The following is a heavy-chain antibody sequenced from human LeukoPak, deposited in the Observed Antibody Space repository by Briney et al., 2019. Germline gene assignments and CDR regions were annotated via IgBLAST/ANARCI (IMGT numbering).Heavy chain of an antibody. CDR1: GYTFTSYG. D-gene: IGHD3-22*01. CDR3: AREGNYYDSSGCFDY. CDR2: ISAYNGNT. Sequence: ASVKVSCKASGYTFTSYGISWVRQAPGQGLEWMGCISAYNGNTNYAQKLQGRDTMTTDTSTSTAYMELRSLRSDDTAVYYCAREGNYYDSSGCFDYWGQGTLVTVSS. V-gene: IGHV1-18*01. J-gene: IGHJ4*02.